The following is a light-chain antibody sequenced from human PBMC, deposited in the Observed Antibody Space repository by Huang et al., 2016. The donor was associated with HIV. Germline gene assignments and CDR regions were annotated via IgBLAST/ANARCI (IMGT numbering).Light chain of an antibody. CDR1: QSLSSW. CDR3: QQYDSYSYT. J-gene: IGKJ2*01. Sequence: DIQMTQSPSTLSASVGDRVTIPCRASQSLSSWLSCYQQKPGKPPSPLIYKASTLQSGVPTRFSGSGSGTEFTLTISGLQPDDFATYYCQQYDSYSYTFGQGTKLEIK. CDR2: KAS. V-gene: IGKV1-5*03.